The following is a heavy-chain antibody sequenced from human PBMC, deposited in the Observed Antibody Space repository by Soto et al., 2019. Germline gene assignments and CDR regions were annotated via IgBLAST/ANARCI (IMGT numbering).Heavy chain of an antibody. CDR3: AIQTYCDSPSCGDFEY. J-gene: IGHJ4*02. CDR1: GFHFNSYW. D-gene: IGHD2-2*01. CDR2: IYPTNSDA. V-gene: IGHV5-51*01. Sequence: GESLKISCKASGFHFNSYWIGWVRQTPDRGLEWMALIYPTNSDARYSLSFQGQVTISADLSISTAYLQWNSLKASDTAIYYCAIQTYCDSPSCGDFEYWGLGTLVTVSS.